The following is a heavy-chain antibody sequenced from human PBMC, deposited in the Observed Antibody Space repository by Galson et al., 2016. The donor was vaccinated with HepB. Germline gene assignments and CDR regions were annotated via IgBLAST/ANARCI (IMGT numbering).Heavy chain of an antibody. CDR2: ISHDGSVT. J-gene: IGHJ4*02. D-gene: IGHD5-24*01. CDR3: ARDGPNYNYDF. V-gene: IGHV3-74*03. Sequence: SLRLSCAASGFTFSSYVMHWVRQTPGKGLVWVSRISHDGSVTTYADSVKGRFTISRDNAKNTLYLQLSGLRVEDTAIYYCARDGPNYNYDFWGQGTLVTVFS. CDR1: GFTFSSYV.